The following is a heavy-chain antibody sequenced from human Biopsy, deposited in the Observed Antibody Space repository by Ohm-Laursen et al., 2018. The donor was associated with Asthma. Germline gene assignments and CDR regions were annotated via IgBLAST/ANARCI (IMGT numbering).Heavy chain of an antibody. J-gene: IGHJ4*02. CDR1: GGTFNTCV. D-gene: IGHD2-2*01. Sequence: SVKVSFKSLGGTFNTCVIGWVRQAPGQGLEWMGGINSVFGTTTYPQKFQDRVTITADDSTSTVYMELSSLRSEDTAVYYCARKAGSCISRTCYSLDFWGQGTLVTVSS. CDR2: INSVFGTT. CDR3: ARKAGSCISRTCYSLDF. V-gene: IGHV1-69*13.